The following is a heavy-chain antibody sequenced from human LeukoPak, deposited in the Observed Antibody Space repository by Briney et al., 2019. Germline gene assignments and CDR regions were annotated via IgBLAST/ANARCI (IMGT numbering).Heavy chain of an antibody. CDR3: ARQVGVVVPAGWFDP. J-gene: IGHJ5*02. Sequence: GESLKISCQGSGYNFPIYWIGWVRQMPGKGLEWMGIIYPGDSDTRYSPSFQGQVTISADKSISTAYLQWSSLKASDTAMYYCARQVGVVVPAGWFDPWGQGTLVTVSS. V-gene: IGHV5-51*01. CDR1: GYNFPIYW. CDR2: IYPGDSDT. D-gene: IGHD2-2*01.